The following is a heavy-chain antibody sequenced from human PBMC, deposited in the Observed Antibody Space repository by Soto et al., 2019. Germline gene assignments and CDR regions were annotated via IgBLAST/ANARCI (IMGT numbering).Heavy chain of an antibody. D-gene: IGHD6-19*01. Sequence: PXEYLKISWKGSGYSFTSYWISWVRQMPGKGLEWMGRIDPSDSYTNYSPSFQGHVTISADKSISTAYLQWSSPKASDTAMYYCARLHLGYSSGWYTYWGQGTLVTVSS. CDR3: ARLHLGYSSGWYTY. V-gene: IGHV5-10-1*01. CDR2: IDPSDSYT. CDR1: GYSFTSYW. J-gene: IGHJ1*01.